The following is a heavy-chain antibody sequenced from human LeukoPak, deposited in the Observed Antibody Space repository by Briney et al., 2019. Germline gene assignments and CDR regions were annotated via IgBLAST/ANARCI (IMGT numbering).Heavy chain of an antibody. V-gene: IGHV3-11*01. J-gene: IGHJ4*02. Sequence: GGSLRLSCAASGFNFSDSYMSWIRQTPEKGLEWISYISNSGSSIYSADSVKGRFTMSRDNANNSVYLQMDSLRGDDTAVYYCARRKRAFDFWGQGTLVTVSS. CDR2: ISNSGSSI. CDR3: ARRKRAFDF. CDR1: GFNFSDSY.